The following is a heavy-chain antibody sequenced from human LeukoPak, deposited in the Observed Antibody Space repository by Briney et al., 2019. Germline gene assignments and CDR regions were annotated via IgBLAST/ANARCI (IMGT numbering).Heavy chain of an antibody. D-gene: IGHD5-24*01. V-gene: IGHV3-23*01. Sequence: GGSLRLSCAASGFTFSSYAMSWVRQAPGKGLEWVSAISGSGGSTYYADSVKGRFTISRDNSKNTLYLQVNSLRAEDTAVYYCAKGLLEMATISYFDYWGQGTLVTVSS. CDR3: AKGLLEMATISYFDY. J-gene: IGHJ4*02. CDR1: GFTFSSYA. CDR2: ISGSGGST.